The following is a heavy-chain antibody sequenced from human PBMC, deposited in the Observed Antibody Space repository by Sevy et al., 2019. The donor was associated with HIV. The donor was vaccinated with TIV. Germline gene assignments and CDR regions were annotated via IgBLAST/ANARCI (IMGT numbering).Heavy chain of an antibody. CDR2: ISYDGSNK. D-gene: IGHD3-22*01. Sequence: GGSLRLSCAASGFTFSSYAMHWVRQAPGKGLEWVAVISYDGSNKYYADSVKGRFTISRDNSKNTLYLQMNSLRAEDTAVYYCARGGLPPKNYDSSGYYPYYYYGMDVWGQGTTVTVSS. CDR3: ARGGLPPKNYDSSGYYPYYYYGMDV. CDR1: GFTFSSYA. V-gene: IGHV3-30-3*01. J-gene: IGHJ6*02.